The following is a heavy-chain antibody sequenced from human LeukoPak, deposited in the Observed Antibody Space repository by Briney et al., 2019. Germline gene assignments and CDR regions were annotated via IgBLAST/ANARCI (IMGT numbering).Heavy chain of an antibody. CDR3: ARDLAWGAMVYLGDY. D-gene: IGHD5-18*01. CDR2: IYTSGST. Sequence: SETLSLTCTVSGGSISSYYWSWIRQPAGKGLKWIGRIYTSGSTNYNPSLKSRVTMSVDTSKNQFSLKLSSVTAADTAVYYCARDLAWGAMVYLGDYWGQGTLVTVSS. V-gene: IGHV4-4*07. CDR1: GGSISSYY. J-gene: IGHJ4*02.